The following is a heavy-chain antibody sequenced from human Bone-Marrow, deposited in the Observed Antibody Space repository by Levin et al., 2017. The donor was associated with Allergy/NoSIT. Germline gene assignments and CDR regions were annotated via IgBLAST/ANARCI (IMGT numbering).Heavy chain of an antibody. V-gene: IGHV4-59*08. CDR2: IYYSGST. J-gene: IGHJ2*01. CDR1: GGYISSSY. Sequence: SETLSLTCTFSGGYISSSYWSWIRQPPGKGLEWIGYIYYSGSTNYNPSLKSRVTISIDTSENQFSLKLYSVTAADTAVYYCARNKGYGNFDLWGRGTLVIVSS. CDR3: ARNKGYGNFDL.